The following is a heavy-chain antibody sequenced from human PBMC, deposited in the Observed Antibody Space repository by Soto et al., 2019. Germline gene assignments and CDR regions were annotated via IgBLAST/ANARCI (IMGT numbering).Heavy chain of an antibody. Sequence: ASVKVSCKASGYTFTSYGISWVRQAPGQGLEWMGWISAYNGNTNYAQKLQGRVTMTTDTSTSTAYMEPRSLRSDDTAVYYCASGTDKGYAFDIWGQGTMVTVSS. V-gene: IGHV1-18*01. CDR1: GYTFTSYG. J-gene: IGHJ3*02. CDR3: ASGTDKGYAFDI. CDR2: ISAYNGNT.